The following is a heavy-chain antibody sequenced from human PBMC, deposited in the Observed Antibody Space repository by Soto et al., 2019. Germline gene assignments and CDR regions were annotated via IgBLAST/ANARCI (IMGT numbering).Heavy chain of an antibody. CDR1: GGSISSYY. CDR3: ARATVTTDYYYGMNV. Sequence: SETLSLTCTVSGGSISSYYWSWIRQPPGKGLEWIGYIYYSGSTNYNPSLKSRVTISVDTSKNQFSLKLSSVTAADTAVYYCARATVTTDYYYGMNVWGQGTTVTVSS. J-gene: IGHJ6*02. CDR2: IYYSGST. V-gene: IGHV4-59*01. D-gene: IGHD4-17*01.